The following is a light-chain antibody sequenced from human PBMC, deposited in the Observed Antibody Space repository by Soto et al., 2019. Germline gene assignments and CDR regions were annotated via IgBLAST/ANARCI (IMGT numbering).Light chain of an antibody. V-gene: IGKV3-15*01. CDR1: QSVSSN. CDR3: QQYKTWPPA. Sequence: EILMTQSPATLSVSPGERATLSCRASQSVSSNLAWYQQKPGQAPRLLIFGASTRATGLPARFSGSGSGTEFTLTISNLQSEDFALYYCQQYKTWPPAFGQGTTVEVK. J-gene: IGKJ1*01. CDR2: GAS.